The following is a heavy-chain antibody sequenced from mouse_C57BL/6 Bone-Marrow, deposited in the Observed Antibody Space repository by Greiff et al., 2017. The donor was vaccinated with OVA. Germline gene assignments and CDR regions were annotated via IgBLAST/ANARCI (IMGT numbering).Heavy chain of an antibody. J-gene: IGHJ4*01. Sequence: VKLQESGAELVRPGASVKLSCKASGYTFTDYYINWVKQRPGQGLEWIARIYPGSGNTYYNEKVKGKATLTAEKSSSTAYMQLSSLTSEDSAVYFCAVSYYSKSYAMDYWGQGTSVTVSS. CDR1: GYTFTDYY. CDR3: AVSYYSKSYAMDY. V-gene: IGHV1-76*01. CDR2: IYPGSGNT. D-gene: IGHD2-5*01.